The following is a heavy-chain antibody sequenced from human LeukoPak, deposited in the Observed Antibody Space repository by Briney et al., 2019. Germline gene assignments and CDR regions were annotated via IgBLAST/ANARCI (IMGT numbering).Heavy chain of an antibody. CDR2: IYYSGST. CDR1: GGSISSGDYY. CDR3: ARVSVAPGGKADWFDP. D-gene: IGHD6-13*01. V-gene: IGHV4-31*03. J-gene: IGHJ5*02. Sequence: SETLSLTCSVSGGSISSGDYYWSWIRQHPEKGLEWIGYIYYSGSTYYNPSLKSRVTISVDTSNNQFSLKLSSVTAADTAVYYCARVSVAPGGKADWFDPWGQGTLVTVSS.